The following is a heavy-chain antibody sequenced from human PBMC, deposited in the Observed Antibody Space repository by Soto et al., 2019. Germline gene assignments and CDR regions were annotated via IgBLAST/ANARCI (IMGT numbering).Heavy chain of an antibody. V-gene: IGHV3-21*01. CDR2: ISSSSSSYI. CDR3: ASQTHYDILTGYYYRDY. D-gene: IGHD3-9*01. Sequence: PGGSLRLSCAACGFTFSSYSMNGVRQAPGKGLEWVSSISSSSSSYIYYADSVKGRFTISRDNAKNSLYLQMNSLRAEDTAVYYCASQTHYDILTGYYYRDYWGQGTLVTVSS. J-gene: IGHJ4*02. CDR1: GFTFSSYS.